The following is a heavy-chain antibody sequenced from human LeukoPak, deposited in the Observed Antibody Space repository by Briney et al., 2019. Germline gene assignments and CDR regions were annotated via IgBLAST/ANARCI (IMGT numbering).Heavy chain of an antibody. CDR3: VRDRSTVTTPYFDY. V-gene: IGHV1-2*02. Sequence: ASVKVSCKASGYTFTGYYMHWVRQAPGQGLEWMGWINPDSGGTIYAQNFQGRVTMTRDTSISTAYMELSSLRSDDTAVYYCVRDRSTVTTPYFDYWGQGPPVTVPS. CDR1: GYTFTGYY. D-gene: IGHD4-17*01. CDR2: INPDSGGT. J-gene: IGHJ4*02.